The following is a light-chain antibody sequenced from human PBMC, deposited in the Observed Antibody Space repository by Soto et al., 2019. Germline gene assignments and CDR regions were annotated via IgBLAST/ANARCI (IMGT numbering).Light chain of an antibody. CDR3: QKYNSAPPVT. J-gene: IGKJ3*01. CDR1: QVINNY. CDR2: GAS. Sequence: IQMTQSPSSLSASVGDRVTISCRASQVINNYLAWYQQRPGKGPKLLIYGASTLQSGVPSRFSGSGSGTDFTLTIRSLQPEDVATYYCQKYNSAPPVTFGPGTTVHV. V-gene: IGKV1-27*01.